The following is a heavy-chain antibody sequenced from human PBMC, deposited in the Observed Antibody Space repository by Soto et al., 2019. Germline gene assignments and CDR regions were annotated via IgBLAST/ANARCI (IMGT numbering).Heavy chain of an antibody. Sequence: QVQLVQSGAEVKKPGSSVKVSCKASGGTFSSYAISWVRQAPGQGLEWMGGIIPIFGTADYAQKFQGRVTMTADESPSTAYMELSSLRSEDTAVYYCASHSGSSPEGRYYYGMDVWGQGTTVTVSS. CDR3: ASHSGSSPEGRYYYGMDV. D-gene: IGHD1-26*01. CDR1: GGTFSSYA. J-gene: IGHJ6*02. CDR2: IIPIFGTA. V-gene: IGHV1-69*12.